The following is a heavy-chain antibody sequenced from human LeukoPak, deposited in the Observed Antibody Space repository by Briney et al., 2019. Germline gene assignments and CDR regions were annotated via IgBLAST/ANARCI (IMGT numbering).Heavy chain of an antibody. D-gene: IGHD4-17*01. CDR3: ASADYDDYYIDF. Sequence: PSETLSLTCTVSGDSISSYYWSWIRQPPGKGLEWIGYIYYSGMTNYNPSLKSRVTISLDTSKNQFSLKLSSVTAADTAVYYCASADYDDYYIDFWGQGTLVTVSS. CDR1: GDSISSYY. J-gene: IGHJ4*02. V-gene: IGHV4-59*01. CDR2: IYYSGMT.